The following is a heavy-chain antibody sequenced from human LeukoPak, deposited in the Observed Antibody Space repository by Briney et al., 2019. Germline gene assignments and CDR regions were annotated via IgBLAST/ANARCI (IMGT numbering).Heavy chain of an antibody. J-gene: IGHJ6*03. CDR1: GYTFSGYY. V-gene: IGHV1-2*02. CDR2: INPNTGGT. CDR3: ARGGLRVMVYRLYYMDV. Sequence: ASVKVSCKASGYTFSGYYIHWVRQAPGQGLEWMGWINPNTGGTKYAQRFQDRVTMTRDTSISTAYMELTRLRSDDTAVYYCARGGLRVMVYRLYYMDVWGKGTTVTVSS. D-gene: IGHD2-8*01.